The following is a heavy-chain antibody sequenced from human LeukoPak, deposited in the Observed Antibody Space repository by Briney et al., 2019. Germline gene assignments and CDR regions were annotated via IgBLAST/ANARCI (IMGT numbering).Heavy chain of an antibody. CDR1: GYTFTTYI. D-gene: IGHD3-10*01. CDR3: ARDRFYGSGTYNHFDS. J-gene: IGHJ4*02. Sequence: ASVKVSCKASGYTFTTYIIHWVRQAPGQRLEWMGWINTGNGNPEYSQNFQGRVTITRDTSASTAYMELSSLRSEDTAVYYCARDRFYGSGTYNHFDSWGQGAQVTVSS. CDR2: INTGNGNP. V-gene: IGHV1-3*04.